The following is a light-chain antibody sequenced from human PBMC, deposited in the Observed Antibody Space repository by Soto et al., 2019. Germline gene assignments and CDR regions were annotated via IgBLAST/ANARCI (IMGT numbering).Light chain of an antibody. Sequence: QSVLTQPPAASGSPGQSVTISCTGTSNVIGAYNYVSWYQQRPGKAPKLLIYEVFRRPSGVPDRFSASKSGNTASLTVSGLQPEDEADYYCSSYAGRETGVFGTGTKVTVL. CDR3: SSYAGRETGV. J-gene: IGLJ1*01. CDR2: EVF. V-gene: IGLV2-8*01. CDR1: SNVIGAYNY.